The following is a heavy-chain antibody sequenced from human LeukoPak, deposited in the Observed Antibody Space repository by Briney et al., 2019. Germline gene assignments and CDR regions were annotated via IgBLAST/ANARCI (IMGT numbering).Heavy chain of an antibody. CDR3: AREDMAAAGALYYYYGMDV. J-gene: IGHJ6*02. D-gene: IGHD6-13*01. V-gene: IGHV3-21*01. Sequence: GGSLRLSCAASGFTFSSYSMNWVRQAPGKGLEWVSSISSSSSYIYYADSVKGRFTISRDNAKNSLYLQMNSLRAEDTAVYYCAREDMAAAGALYYYYGMDVWGQGTTVTVSS. CDR2: ISSSSSYI. CDR1: GFTFSSYS.